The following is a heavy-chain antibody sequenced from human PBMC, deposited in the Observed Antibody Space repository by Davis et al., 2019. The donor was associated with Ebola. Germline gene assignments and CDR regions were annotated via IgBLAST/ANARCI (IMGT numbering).Heavy chain of an antibody. CDR3: ARDRVGGYSYGYMGY. CDR2: IWYVGSNK. J-gene: IGHJ4*02. CDR1: GFTSSTYA. V-gene: IGHV3-33*01. D-gene: IGHD5-18*01. Sequence: PGGSLRPSCAPPGFTSSTYAMHWVRQAPGKGLEWVALIWYVGSNKYYADSVKGRFTISRDNSKNTLYLQMNSLRAEDTAVYYCARDRVGGYSYGYMGYWGQGTLVTVSS.